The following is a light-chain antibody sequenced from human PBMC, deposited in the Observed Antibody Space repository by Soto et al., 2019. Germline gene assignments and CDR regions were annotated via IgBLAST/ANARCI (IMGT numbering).Light chain of an antibody. V-gene: IGKV1-5*01. CDR3: QEYNSYSGT. Sequence: DMQMTQSPSTLSASVGDRVTITCRASQSISSWLAWYQQKPGKAPKLLIYDASSLESGVPSRFGGSGSGTEFTLSISSLQPDDFAIYYCQEYNSYSGTFGPGTKVDIK. CDR2: DAS. CDR1: QSISSW. J-gene: IGKJ1*01.